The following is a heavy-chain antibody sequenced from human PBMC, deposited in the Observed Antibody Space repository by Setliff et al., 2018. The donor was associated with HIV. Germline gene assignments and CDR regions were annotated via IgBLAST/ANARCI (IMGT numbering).Heavy chain of an antibody. V-gene: IGHV4-4*07. CDR3: ARDPYCSGDGCFRYYQH. J-gene: IGHJ1*01. D-gene: IGHD2-15*01. CDR1: NVSINSYY. Sequence: VSNVSINSYYWSWIRQPAGRALEWIGRIYSSGSTNYNPSRKSRVKMSLETSKNQFSLKLSSVTAADTAVYFCARDPYCSGDGCFRYYQHWGRGTLVTVSS. CDR2: IYSSGST.